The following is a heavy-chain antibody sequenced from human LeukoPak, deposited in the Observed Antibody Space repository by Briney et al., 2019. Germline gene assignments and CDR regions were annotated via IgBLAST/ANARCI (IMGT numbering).Heavy chain of an antibody. Sequence: SETLSLTCAVSDYSISSGYYWGWIRQPPGKGLEWIGSIYHSGSTYYNPSLKSRVTISVDTSKNQFSLKLSSVTATDTAVYYCARHTAGRFDPWGQGTLVTVSS. D-gene: IGHD5-18*01. CDR1: DYSISSGYY. V-gene: IGHV4-38-2*01. J-gene: IGHJ5*02. CDR3: ARHTAGRFDP. CDR2: IYHSGST.